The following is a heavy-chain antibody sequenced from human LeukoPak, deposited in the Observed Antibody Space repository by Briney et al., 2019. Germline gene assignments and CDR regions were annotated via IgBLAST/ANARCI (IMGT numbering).Heavy chain of an antibody. V-gene: IGHV1-18*01. Sequence: ASVKVSCKASGYTFTSYGISWVRQAPGQGLEWMGWISAYNGNTNYAQKLQGRVTMTTDTSTSTAYMELRSLRSDDTAVYYCARLGYCSSTSCYLPDYWGQGTLVTVSS. CDR2: ISAYNGNT. D-gene: IGHD2-2*01. CDR3: ARLGYCSSTSCYLPDY. CDR1: GYTFTSYG. J-gene: IGHJ4*02.